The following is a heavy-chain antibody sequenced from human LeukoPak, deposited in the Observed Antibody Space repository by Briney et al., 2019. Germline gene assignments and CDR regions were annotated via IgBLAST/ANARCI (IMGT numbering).Heavy chain of an antibody. CDR1: GYTFSDYF. D-gene: IGHD2-2*01. J-gene: IGHJ3*02. Sequence: ASVKVSCKTSGYTFSDYFLHWVRQAPGQGLEWIGWINPNSGGTNYAQKFQGRVTMTRDTSISTVYMELSRLRSDDTAVYYCARIYCGSTSCSEYAFDIWGQGTMVTASS. CDR2: INPNSGGT. CDR3: ARIYCGSTSCSEYAFDI. V-gene: IGHV1-2*02.